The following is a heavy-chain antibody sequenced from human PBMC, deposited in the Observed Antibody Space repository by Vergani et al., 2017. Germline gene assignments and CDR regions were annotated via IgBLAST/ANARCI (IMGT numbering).Heavy chain of an antibody. Sequence: QVQLVQSGAEVKKPGASVKVSCKASGYTFTGYYMHWVRQPPGQGLEWMGWINPTSGGTNYAQKFQGRVTMTRDTSISTAYMELSRLRSDNTAVYYCARRIAAXPPPCYYYYYYMDVWGKGTTVTVSS. CDR2: INPTSGGT. D-gene: IGHD6-6*01. J-gene: IGHJ6*03. CDR3: ARRIAAXPPPCYYYYYYMDV. V-gene: IGHV1-2*02. CDR1: GYTFTGYY.